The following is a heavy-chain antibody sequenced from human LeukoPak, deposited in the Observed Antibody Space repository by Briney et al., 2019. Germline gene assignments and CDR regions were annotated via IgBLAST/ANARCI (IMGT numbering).Heavy chain of an antibody. CDR3: ARGQYCSGGSCYPYYYYYYMDV. J-gene: IGHJ6*03. Sequence: PSETLSLTCTVSGGSISSYYWSWIRQPAGKGLEWIGRIYTSGSTNYNPSLKSRVTMSVDTSKNQFSLKLSSVTAADTAVYYCARGQYCSGGSCYPYYYYYYMDVWGKGTTVTVSS. D-gene: IGHD2-15*01. V-gene: IGHV4-4*07. CDR2: IYTSGST. CDR1: GGSISSYY.